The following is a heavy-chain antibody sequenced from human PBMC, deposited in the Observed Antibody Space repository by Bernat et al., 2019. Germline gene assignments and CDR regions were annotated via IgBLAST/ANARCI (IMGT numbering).Heavy chain of an antibody. Sequence: QLQLQESGPGLVKPSETLSLTCTVSGGSISSSSYYWAWIRQPPGKGLEWIGRIYYSGSTYYNPSLKSRVTISVDTSKNQFSLKLSSVAPAATAVYYCAGTIIAAAGAAESYYFDYWGQGTLVTVSS. CDR1: GGSISSSSYY. J-gene: IGHJ4*02. D-gene: IGHD6-13*01. V-gene: IGHV4-39*01. CDR2: IYYSGST. CDR3: AGTIIAAAGAAESYYFDY.